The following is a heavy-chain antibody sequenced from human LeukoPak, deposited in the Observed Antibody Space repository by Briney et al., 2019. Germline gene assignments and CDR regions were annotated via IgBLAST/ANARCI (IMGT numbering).Heavy chain of an antibody. J-gene: IGHJ4*02. V-gene: IGHV3-23*01. D-gene: IGHD6-19*01. CDR2: ISGSGGST. CDR1: GFTFSNKA. CDR3: ARDSPGWTTRDHLFDY. Sequence: HPGGSLRLSCAASGFTFSNKAVSWVRQAPGKGLEWVSTISGSGGSTYYADSVKGRFTISRDNSKNTLYLQMNSLRAEDTAVYYCARDSPGWTTRDHLFDYWGQGTLVTVSS.